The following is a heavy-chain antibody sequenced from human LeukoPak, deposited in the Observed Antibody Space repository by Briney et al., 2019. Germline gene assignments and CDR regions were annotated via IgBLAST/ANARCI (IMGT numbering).Heavy chain of an antibody. CDR2: IYYSGST. V-gene: IGHV4-30-4*08. Sequence: SETLSLTCTVSGGSISSSSDYWGWIRQPPGKGLEWIGYIYYSGSTYYNPSLKSRVTISVDTSKNQFSLRLSPVTAADTAVYYCARGSDYVGAGFDYWGQGTLVTVSS. D-gene: IGHD1-26*01. J-gene: IGHJ4*02. CDR3: ARGSDYVGAGFDY. CDR1: GGSISSSSDY.